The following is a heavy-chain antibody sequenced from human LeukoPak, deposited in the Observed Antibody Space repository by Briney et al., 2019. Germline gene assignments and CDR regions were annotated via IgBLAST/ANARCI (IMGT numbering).Heavy chain of an antibody. V-gene: IGHV3-30-3*01. D-gene: IGHD2-2*01. CDR3: ARGVRLTSCSDY. J-gene: IGHJ4*02. Sequence: GGSLRLSCAASGFTVSNNFMSWVRQAPGKGLEWVAVISYDGSNKYYADSVKGRFTISRDNSKNTLYLQMNSLRAEDTAVYYCARGVRLTSCSDYWGQGTLVTVSS. CDR2: ISYDGSNK. CDR1: GFTVSNNF.